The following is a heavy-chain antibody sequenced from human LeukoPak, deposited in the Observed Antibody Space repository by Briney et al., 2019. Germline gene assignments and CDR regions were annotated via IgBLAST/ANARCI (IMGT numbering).Heavy chain of an antibody. CDR1: GGSISRGTYY. CDR3: ARETGYYRSGSYLGP. CDR2: IYYSGST. J-gene: IGHJ5*02. V-gene: IGHV4-39*02. D-gene: IGHD3-10*01. Sequence: SETLSLTCTVSGGSISRGTYYWTWIRQPPGKGLEWIGSIYYSGSTYYNPSLKSRVTISVDTSKNQFSLKLSSVTAADTAVYYCARETGYYRSGSYLGPWGQGTLVTVSS.